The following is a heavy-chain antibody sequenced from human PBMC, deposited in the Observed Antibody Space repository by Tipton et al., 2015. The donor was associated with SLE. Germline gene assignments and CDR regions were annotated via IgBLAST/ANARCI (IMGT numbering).Heavy chain of an antibody. D-gene: IGHD6-19*01. V-gene: IGHV4-38-2*02. CDR3: ASWSPERTSGWSRFDY. Sequence: LRLSCTVSGYSISSGYYWGWIRQPPGKGLEWIGSIYHSGSTYSNPSLKSRVTISVDTSKNQFSLRLSSVTAADTAVYYCASWSPERTSGWSRFDYWGQGTLVTVSS. CDR2: IYHSGST. CDR1: GYSISSGYY. J-gene: IGHJ4*02.